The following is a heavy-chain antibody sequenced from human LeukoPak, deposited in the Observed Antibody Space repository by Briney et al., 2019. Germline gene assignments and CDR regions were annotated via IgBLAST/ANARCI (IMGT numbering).Heavy chain of an antibody. CDR3: AKDSDIVATISDLHAFDI. CDR1: GFTFDDYA. V-gene: IGHV3-9*01. J-gene: IGHJ3*02. D-gene: IGHD5-12*01. Sequence: GRSLRPSCAASGFTFDDYAMHWVRQAPGKGLEWVSGISWNSGSIGYADSAKGRFTISRDNAKNSLYLQMNSLRAEDTALYYCAKDSDIVATISDLHAFDIWGQGTMVTVSS. CDR2: ISWNSGSI.